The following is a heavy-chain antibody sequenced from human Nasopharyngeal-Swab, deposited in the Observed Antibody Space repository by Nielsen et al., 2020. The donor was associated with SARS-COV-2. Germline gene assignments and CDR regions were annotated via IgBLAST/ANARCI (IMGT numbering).Heavy chain of an antibody. CDR3: ARGFDY. CDR2: IYYSGST. Sequence: GSLKISCTVSGGSISSYYWSWIRQPPGKGLEWIGYIYYSGSTNYNPSLKSRVTISVDTSKNQFSLKLSSVTAADTAVYYCARGFDYWGQGTLVTVSS. CDR1: GGSISSYY. J-gene: IGHJ4*02. V-gene: IGHV4-59*13.